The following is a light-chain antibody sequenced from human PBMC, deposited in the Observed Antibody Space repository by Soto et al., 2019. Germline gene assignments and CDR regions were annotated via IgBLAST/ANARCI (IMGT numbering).Light chain of an antibody. V-gene: IGKV3-20*01. Sequence: EIVLTQSPGTLSLSPGERATLSCRASQSVNSSYLAWYQQKPGQAPRPLIYGASSRAIGIPDRFSGSGSGTDFTLTISRLEPEGFAVYYCQQYGSSPRTFGQGTKV. CDR3: QQYGSSPRT. CDR2: GAS. CDR1: QSVNSSY. J-gene: IGKJ1*01.